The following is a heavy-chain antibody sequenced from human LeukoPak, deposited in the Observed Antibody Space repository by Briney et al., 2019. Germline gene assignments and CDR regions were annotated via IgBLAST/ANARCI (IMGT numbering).Heavy chain of an antibody. J-gene: IGHJ4*02. Sequence: GGSLRLSCAASGFIFRAYGMHWVRQAPGKGLEWVAVISYDGSNKYYADSVKGRFTISRDNSKSTLYLQMNSLRPEDTAVYYCAKGYSGYEWFFDYWGQGTLVTGSS. CDR2: ISYDGSNK. CDR3: AKGYSGYEWFFDY. V-gene: IGHV3-30*18. D-gene: IGHD5-12*01. CDR1: GFIFRAYG.